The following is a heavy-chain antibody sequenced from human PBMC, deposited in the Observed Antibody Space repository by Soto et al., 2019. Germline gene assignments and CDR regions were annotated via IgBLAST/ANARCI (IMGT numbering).Heavy chain of an antibody. Sequence: QVQLVESGGGVDQPGRSLRLSCAASGFTFSSYGMHWVRQAPGKGLEWVAVISYDGSNKYYADSVKGRFTISRDNSKNTLYLQMNSLRAEDTAVYYCAKAVAGIVSVWDYWGQGTLVTVSS. CDR3: AKAVAGIVSVWDY. J-gene: IGHJ4*02. CDR1: GFTFSSYG. V-gene: IGHV3-30*18. D-gene: IGHD6-19*01. CDR2: ISYDGSNK.